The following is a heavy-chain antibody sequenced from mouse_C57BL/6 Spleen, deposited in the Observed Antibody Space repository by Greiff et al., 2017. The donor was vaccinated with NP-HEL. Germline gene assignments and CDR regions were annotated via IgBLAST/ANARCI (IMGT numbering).Heavy chain of an antibody. J-gene: IGHJ4*01. CDR2: IDPETGGT. Sequence: QVQLQQSGAELVRPGASVTLSCKASGYTFTDYEMHWVKQTPVHGLEWIGAIDPETGGTAYNQKFKGKAILTADKSSSTAYMELRSLTSEDSAVYYCTREDYDWAMDYWGQGTSVTVSS. V-gene: IGHV1-15*01. CDR1: GYTFTDYE. D-gene: IGHD2-4*01. CDR3: TREDYDWAMDY.